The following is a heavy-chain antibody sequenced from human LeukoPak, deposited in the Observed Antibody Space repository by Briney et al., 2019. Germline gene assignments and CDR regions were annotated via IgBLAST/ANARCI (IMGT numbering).Heavy chain of an antibody. J-gene: IGHJ4*02. Sequence: SVKVSCKASGGTFSSYTISWVRQAPGQGLEWMGGIIPIFGTANYAQKFQGRVTITADESTSTAYMELSSLRSEDTAVYYCAREGDDILTGYRSEYWGQGTLVTVSS. D-gene: IGHD3-9*01. V-gene: IGHV1-69*13. CDR3: AREGDDILTGYRSEY. CDR1: GGTFSSYT. CDR2: IIPIFGTA.